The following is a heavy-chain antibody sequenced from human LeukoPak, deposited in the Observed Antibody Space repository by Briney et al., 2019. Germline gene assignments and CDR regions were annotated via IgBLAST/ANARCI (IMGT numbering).Heavy chain of an antibody. V-gene: IGHV3-21*01. Sequence: PGGSLRLSCAASGFTFSSYSMNWVRQAPGKGLEWVSSISSSSSYIYYADSVKGRFTISRDNAKNSLYLQMNSLRAEDTAVYYCARDSGPVYRYGSDDYWGQGTLVTVSS. CDR2: ISSSSSYI. CDR3: ARDSGPVYRYGSDDY. D-gene: IGHD5-18*01. CDR1: GFTFSSYS. J-gene: IGHJ4*02.